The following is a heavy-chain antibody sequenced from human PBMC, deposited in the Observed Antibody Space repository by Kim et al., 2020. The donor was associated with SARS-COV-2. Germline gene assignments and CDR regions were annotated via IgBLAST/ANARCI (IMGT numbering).Heavy chain of an antibody. D-gene: IGHD3-10*01. Sequence: ASVKVSCKASGYTFTSYGISWVRQAPGQGLEWMGWISAYNGNTNYAQKLQGRVTMTTDTSTSTAYMELRSLRSDDTAVYYCARVWGDFDREGSDGMDVWGQGTTVTVSS. CDR3: ARVWGDFDREGSDGMDV. CDR1: GYTFTSYG. V-gene: IGHV1-18*01. J-gene: IGHJ6*02. CDR2: ISAYNGNT.